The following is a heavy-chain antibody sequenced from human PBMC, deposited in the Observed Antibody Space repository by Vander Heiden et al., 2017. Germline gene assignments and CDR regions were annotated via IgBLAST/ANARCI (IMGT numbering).Heavy chain of an antibody. CDR2: INPSGGST. J-gene: IGHJ5*01. CDR3: ARVRRNDYDSSGYYGESDS. V-gene: IGHV1-46*01. Sequence: QVQLMPSGAAVKKPGASVKVSCKASGYTFTTYFLHWVRHAPVQGLEWMEIINPSGGSTTYAQKFQGRVTMTRDTSTSTVYMELSSLRSEDTAVYYCARVRRNDYDSSGYYGESDSWGQGTLVTVSS. D-gene: IGHD3-22*01. CDR1: GYTFTTYF.